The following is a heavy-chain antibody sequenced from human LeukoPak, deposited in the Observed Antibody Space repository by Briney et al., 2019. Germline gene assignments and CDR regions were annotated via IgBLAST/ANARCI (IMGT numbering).Heavy chain of an antibody. D-gene: IGHD2-21*01. CDR2: INPNSGGT. Sequence: ASVRVSCKTSGYSFTNYYMHWVRQAPGQGLEWMGWINPNSGGTSSAQKFQGRVTMTRDTSITTVYMEVSWLTSDDTAIYYCARADRLHGGPYLIGPWGQGTLVTVSS. V-gene: IGHV1-2*02. CDR1: GYSFTNYY. CDR3: ARADRLHGGPYLIGP. J-gene: IGHJ5*02.